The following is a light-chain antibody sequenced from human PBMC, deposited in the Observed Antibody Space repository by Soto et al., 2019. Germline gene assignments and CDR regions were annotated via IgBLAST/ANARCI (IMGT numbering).Light chain of an antibody. CDR3: AAWDDSLNGDVV. CDR2: SNN. CDR1: SSNIGSNT. V-gene: IGLV1-44*01. Sequence: QSVLTQPPSASGTPGQRVTISCSGSSSNIGSNTVNWYQQLPGTAPKLLIYSNNQRPSGVPDRFSGSQSGTSASLAISGLQSEDEAEYYCAAWDDSLNGDVVFGGGPQLTV. J-gene: IGLJ2*01.